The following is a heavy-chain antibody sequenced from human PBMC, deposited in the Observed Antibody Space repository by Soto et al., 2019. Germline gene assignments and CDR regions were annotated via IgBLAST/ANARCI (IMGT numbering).Heavy chain of an antibody. D-gene: IGHD3-3*01. CDR1: GFTFSSYW. J-gene: IGHJ4*02. CDR2: IKQDGSEK. CDR3: ARDNRFLEWLYNLAPLTPDY. V-gene: IGHV3-7*01. Sequence: GGSLRLSCAASGFTFSSYWMSWVRQAPGKGLEWVANIKQDGSEKYYVDSVKGRFTISRDNAKNSLYLQMNSLRAEDTAVYYCARDNRFLEWLYNLAPLTPDYWGQGTLVTVS.